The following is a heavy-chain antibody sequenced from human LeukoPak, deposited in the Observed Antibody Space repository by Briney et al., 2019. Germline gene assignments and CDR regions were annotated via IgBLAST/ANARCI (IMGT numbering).Heavy chain of an antibody. V-gene: IGHV3-48*03. CDR3: SRDGPGYSFDY. D-gene: IGHD5-18*01. J-gene: IGHJ4*02. Sequence: PGGSLRLSCAASGFTFITYEMHWVRQAPGKGLEWVSSIGTGGKTKYYTDSVKGRFTISRDNARNSLDLQMNSLRAEDTAVYYCSRDGPGYSFDYWGQGTLVTVSS. CDR2: IGTGGKTK. CDR1: GFTFITYE.